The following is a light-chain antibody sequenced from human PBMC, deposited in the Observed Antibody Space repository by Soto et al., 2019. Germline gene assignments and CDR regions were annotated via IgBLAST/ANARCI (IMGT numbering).Light chain of an antibody. Sequence: AIPMTQSPSSLFESVEARVTITCGAVQGLKNDLGWYQQKPGKAPKLLIFAASNLQSGVPSRFNGSGVGSDFTLTISSLQPEDFATYYCLQDYNYPRTFGQGTKVEIK. CDR2: AAS. CDR3: LQDYNYPRT. CDR1: QGLKND. V-gene: IGKV1-6*01. J-gene: IGKJ1*01.